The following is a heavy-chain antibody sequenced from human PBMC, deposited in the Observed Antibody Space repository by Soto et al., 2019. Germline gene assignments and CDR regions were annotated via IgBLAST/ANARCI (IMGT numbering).Heavy chain of an antibody. Sequence: PGGSLRLSCTTSVFTFGDYAISLVLQSPGKGLEWVGLIRNHSSSGRLEYAASVKDRLLVSRDDFKSVAYLQMNSLKTEGSAGYFCTRAESTETAYFSEAWGQGTKVTVS. CDR2: IRNHSSSGRL. V-gene: IGHV3-49*04. J-gene: IGHJ5*02. D-gene: IGHD2-2*01. CDR3: TRAESTETAYFSEA. CDR1: VFTFGDYA.